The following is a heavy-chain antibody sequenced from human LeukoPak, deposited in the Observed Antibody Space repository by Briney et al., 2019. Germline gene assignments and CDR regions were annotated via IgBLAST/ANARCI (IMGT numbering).Heavy chain of an antibody. V-gene: IGHV1-2*02. CDR2: INPHSGDT. CDR1: GYTFTDYF. CDR3: ARGSCSGGTCYSYIAFDL. D-gene: IGHD2-15*01. J-gene: IGHJ4*02. Sequence: ASVKVSCKASGYTFTDYFMHWVRQAPGQGLEWMAWINPHSGDTNFAQKFQGRATMTRHTSISTAYMELSRLSSDDTAVYYCARGSCSGGTCYSYIAFDLWGQGTLVTVSS.